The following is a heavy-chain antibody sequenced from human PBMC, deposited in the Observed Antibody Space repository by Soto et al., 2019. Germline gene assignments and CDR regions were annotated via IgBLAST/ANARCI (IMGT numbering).Heavy chain of an antibody. CDR1: GGSFSGYY. V-gene: IGHV4-34*01. CDR3: ARGGKWLQLWLINY. CDR2: INHSGST. D-gene: IGHD5-18*01. Sequence: SETLSLTCAVYGGSFSGYYWSWIRQPPGEGLEWIGEINHSGSTNYNPSLKSRVTISVDTSKNQFSLKLSSVTAADTAVYYCARGGKWLQLWLINYWGPGTLVTVSS. J-gene: IGHJ4*02.